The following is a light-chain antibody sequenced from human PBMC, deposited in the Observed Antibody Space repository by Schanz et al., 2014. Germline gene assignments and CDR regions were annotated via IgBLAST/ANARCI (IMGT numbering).Light chain of an antibody. CDR1: AGSVSTSSY. Sequence: QAVVTQEPSVSVAPGGTVTLTCGLRAGSVSTSSYPCWYQQTPGQAPRTRTYSADTRSSGVPDGVSGSILGNKAALTITGAQADDECHYYCVLFMGSGIWVFGGGTKLTVL. V-gene: IGLV8-61*01. CDR3: VLFMGSGIWV. J-gene: IGLJ3*02. CDR2: SAD.